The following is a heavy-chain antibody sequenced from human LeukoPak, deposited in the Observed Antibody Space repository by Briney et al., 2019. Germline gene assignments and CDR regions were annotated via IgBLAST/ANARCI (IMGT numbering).Heavy chain of an antibody. CDR2: IDASGST. CDR1: GASVSSYY. Sequence: SETLSLTCTVSGASVSSYYWIWIRQPAGRGLEWIGRIDASGSTNYNPSLKSRVTMSVDSSKNQFSLKVSSVTAADTAVYYCARGPHYDFWSGYSNFYFDYWGQGTLVTVSS. J-gene: IGHJ4*02. V-gene: IGHV4-4*07. D-gene: IGHD3-3*01. CDR3: ARGPHYDFWSGYSNFYFDY.